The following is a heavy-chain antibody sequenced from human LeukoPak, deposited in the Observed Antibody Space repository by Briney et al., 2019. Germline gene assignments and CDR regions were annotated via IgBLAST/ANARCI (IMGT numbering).Heavy chain of an antibody. V-gene: IGHV4-34*01. CDR3: ARKSIVTAGRKPYDF. Sequence: SETLSLTRTVSGGSISSYYWSWIRQPPGKGLEWIGEIDHSGRTNSNASLKSRVTLSVDMSKNQFSLRLSSVTAADTAVYYCARKSIVTAGRKPYDFWDQGTLVTVSP. CDR1: GGSISSYY. J-gene: IGHJ4*02. D-gene: IGHD6-13*01. CDR2: IDHSGRT.